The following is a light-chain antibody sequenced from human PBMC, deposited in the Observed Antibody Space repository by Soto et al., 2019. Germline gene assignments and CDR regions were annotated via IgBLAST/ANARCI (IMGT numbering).Light chain of an antibody. V-gene: IGKV3-11*01. J-gene: IGKJ4*01. Sequence: EIVFTQSPATLSLSPGERATLSCRASQSVSSYLAWYQQKPGQAPRLLIYDASNRATGIPARFSGSGSGTDFILTISSLEPEDFAVYYCQQRSNWPLTFGGGTKVDIK. CDR1: QSVSSY. CDR2: DAS. CDR3: QQRSNWPLT.